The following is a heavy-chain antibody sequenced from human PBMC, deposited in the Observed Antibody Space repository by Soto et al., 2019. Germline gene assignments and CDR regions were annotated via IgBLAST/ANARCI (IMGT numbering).Heavy chain of an antibody. CDR1: GFTFSSYA. V-gene: IGHV3-23*01. CDR3: AKQQQLYPRDYYYGMDV. D-gene: IGHD6-13*01. Sequence: GGSLRLSCAASGFTFSSYAMSWVRQAPGKGLEWVSAISGSGGSTYYADSVKGRFTISRDNSKNTLYLQMNSLRAEDTAVYYCAKQQQLYPRDYYYGMDVWGQGTTVTVSS. J-gene: IGHJ6*02. CDR2: ISGSGGST.